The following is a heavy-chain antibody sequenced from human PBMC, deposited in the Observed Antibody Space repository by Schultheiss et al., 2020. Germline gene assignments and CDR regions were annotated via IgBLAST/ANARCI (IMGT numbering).Heavy chain of an antibody. CDR2: IYHSGST. Sequence: SQTLSLTCTVSRGSVNSGSYYWSWIRQPPGKGLEWIGYIYHSGSTYYNPSLKSRVTISVDRSKNQFSLKLSSVTAADTAVYYCPRGITIFGVPLYGMDVWGQGTTVTVSS. CDR3: PRGITIFGVPLYGMDV. D-gene: IGHD3-3*01. V-gene: IGHV4-30-2*01. J-gene: IGHJ6*02. CDR1: RGSVNSGSYY.